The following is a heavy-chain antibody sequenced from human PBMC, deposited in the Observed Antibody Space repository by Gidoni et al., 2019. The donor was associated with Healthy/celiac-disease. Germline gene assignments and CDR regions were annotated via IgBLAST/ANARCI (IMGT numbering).Heavy chain of an antibody. CDR2: ISWNSGSI. CDR3: AKAPGYSYGTAYFES. D-gene: IGHD5-18*01. J-gene: IGHJ4*02. CDR1: GFTFDDYG. V-gene: IGHV3-9*01. Sequence: EVQLVESGGGLVQPSRSLRLSCAASGFTFDDYGMFWVRQAPGKGLEWVSGISWNSGSIGYADSVKGRFIISRESAKNSLYLQMNSLRAEDTALYYCAKAPGYSYGTAYFESWGQGTLVTVSS.